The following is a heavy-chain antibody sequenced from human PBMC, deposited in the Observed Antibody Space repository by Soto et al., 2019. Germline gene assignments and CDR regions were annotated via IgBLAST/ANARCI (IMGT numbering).Heavy chain of an antibody. V-gene: IGHV3-9*01. J-gene: IGHJ4*02. D-gene: IGHD6-19*01. Sequence: EVQLVESGGGLVQPGRSLRLSCAASGFTFDDYAMHWVRQAPGKGLEWVSGISWNSGSIAYADSVKGRFTISRDNAKNSLYLQMNSLRPEDTALYFCAKDRIAVAGEVGLDYWGQGTLVTVSS. CDR2: ISWNSGSI. CDR1: GFTFDDYA. CDR3: AKDRIAVAGEVGLDY.